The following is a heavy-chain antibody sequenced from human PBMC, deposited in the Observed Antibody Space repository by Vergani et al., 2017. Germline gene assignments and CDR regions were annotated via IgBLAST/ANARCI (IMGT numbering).Heavy chain of an antibody. CDR2: ISGSGGST. CDR3: ARIGETYRLDAYCGGDCYSGHFDY. D-gene: IGHD2-21*01. Sequence: EVQLVESGGGLVQPGGSLRLSCAASGFTFSSYAMSWVRQAPGKGLEWVSAISGSGGSTYYNPSLKSRVTISVDTSKNQFSLKLSSVTAADTAVYYCARIGETYRLDAYCGGDCYSGHFDYWGQGTLVTVSS. V-gene: IGHV3-23*02. CDR1: GFTFSSYA. J-gene: IGHJ4*02.